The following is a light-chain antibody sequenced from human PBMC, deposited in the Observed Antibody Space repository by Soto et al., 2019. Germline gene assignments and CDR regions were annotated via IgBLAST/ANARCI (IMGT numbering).Light chain of an antibody. CDR1: QSLLHTNGYNY. CDR3: MQALRTWT. Sequence: DIVVTQSPLSLPVTPREPASISCRSSQSLLHTNGYNYLDWYLQKPGQSPQLLIYLGSNRASGVPDRFSGSGSGTDFTLKISRVEAEDVGVYYCMQALRTWTFGQGTKVDIK. CDR2: LGS. J-gene: IGKJ1*01. V-gene: IGKV2-28*01.